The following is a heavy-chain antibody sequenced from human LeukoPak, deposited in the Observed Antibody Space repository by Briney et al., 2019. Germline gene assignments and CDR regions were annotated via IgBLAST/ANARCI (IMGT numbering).Heavy chain of an antibody. D-gene: IGHD3-22*01. CDR2: ISSSGTTI. Sequence: GGSLRLSCAASGFTFSDYYMSWIRQAPGKGLEWVSYISSSGTTIYYADSVKGRFTISRGNAKKAMYLQMNTLKAEDTAVYYCARGRYYDGSGIAMPPFDYWGQGTLVTVSS. CDR1: GFTFSDYY. CDR3: ARGRYYDGSGIAMPPFDY. J-gene: IGHJ4*02. V-gene: IGHV3-11*01.